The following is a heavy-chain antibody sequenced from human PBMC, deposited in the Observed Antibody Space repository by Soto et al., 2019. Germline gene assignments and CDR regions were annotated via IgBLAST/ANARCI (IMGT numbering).Heavy chain of an antibody. Sequence: GESLKISCKGSGYSFTNYWIGWVRQMPGKGLEWMGIIYPYDSEITYSPSFQGQVTISADISISTAYLRWSGLKASDTAVYYCARHRRRREGSYYYGMDVWGQGTTVTVSS. CDR1: GYSFTNYW. V-gene: IGHV5-51*01. D-gene: IGHD1-26*01. CDR3: ARHRRRREGSYYYGMDV. CDR2: IYPYDSEI. J-gene: IGHJ6*02.